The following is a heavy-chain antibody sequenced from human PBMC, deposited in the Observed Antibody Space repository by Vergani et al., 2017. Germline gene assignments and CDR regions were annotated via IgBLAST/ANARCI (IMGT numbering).Heavy chain of an antibody. D-gene: IGHD6-13*01. CDR2: IIPIFGTA. CDR3: AIAAAGRGPAYNWFDP. CDR1: GGTFSSYA. V-gene: IGHV1-69*01. Sequence: QVQLVQSGAEVKKPGSSVKVSCKASGGTFSSYAISWVRQAPGQGLEWMGGIIPIFGTANYAQKFQGRVTITADESTSTAYMELSSLRSEDTAVYYCAIAAAGRGPAYNWFDPWGQGTRSPSPQ. J-gene: IGHJ5*02.